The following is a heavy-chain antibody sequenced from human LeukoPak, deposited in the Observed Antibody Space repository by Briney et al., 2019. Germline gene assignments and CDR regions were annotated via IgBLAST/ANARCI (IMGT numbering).Heavy chain of an antibody. CDR1: GGTFSSYA. CDR2: MIPIFGTA. V-gene: IGHV1-69*01. CDR3: ARDTPAISSGSFSPEDWFDP. Sequence: SVKVSCKASGGTFSSYAISWVRQAPGQGLEWMGGMIPIFGTANYAQKFQGRVTITADESTSTAYMELSSLRSEDTAVYYCARDTPAISSGSFSPEDWFDPWAQGTLVTVSS. J-gene: IGHJ5*02. D-gene: IGHD3-10*01.